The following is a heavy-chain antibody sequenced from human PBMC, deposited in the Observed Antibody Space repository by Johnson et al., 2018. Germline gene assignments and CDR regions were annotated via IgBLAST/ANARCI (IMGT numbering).Heavy chain of an antibody. V-gene: IGHV3-48*02. D-gene: IGHD1-26*01. CDR2: ISSSSSTI. CDR3: ARDRWGLLGDRAFDI. J-gene: IGHJ3*02. CDR1: GFTFSSYS. Sequence: VQLVQSGGGLVQPGGSLRLSCAASGFTFSSYSMNWVRQAPGKGLEWVSYISSSSSTIYYADSVKGRFTISRDNAKNSLYLQMNSLGDEDTAVYYCARDRWGLLGDRAFDIWGQGTMVTVSS.